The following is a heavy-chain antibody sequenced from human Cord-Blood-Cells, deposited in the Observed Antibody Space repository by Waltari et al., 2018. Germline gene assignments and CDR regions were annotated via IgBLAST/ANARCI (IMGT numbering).Heavy chain of an antibody. CDR3: ARGAGAVAGADY. V-gene: IGHV1-8*01. D-gene: IGHD6-19*01. CDR2: MNPNSGNT. J-gene: IGHJ4*02. Sequence: QVQLVQSGAEVKKPGASVKVSYKASGYTFTSYDINWVRQATGQGLEWMGWMNPNSGNTGYAQNVQGRVTMTRNTSISTAYMELSSLRSEDTAVYYCARGAGAVAGADYWGQGTLVTVSS. CDR1: GYTFTSYD.